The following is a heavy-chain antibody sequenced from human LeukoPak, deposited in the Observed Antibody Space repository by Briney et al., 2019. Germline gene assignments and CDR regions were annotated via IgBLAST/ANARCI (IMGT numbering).Heavy chain of an antibody. D-gene: IGHD6-19*01. CDR3: AKKAFSGWYTPYWYFDL. CDR1: GFTFSSYA. V-gene: IGHV3-23*01. Sequence: GGSLRLSCAASGFTFSSYAMSWVRQAPGKGLEWVSAISGSGGSTYYADSVKGRFTISRDNSKNTLYLQMNSLRAEDTAVYYCAKKAFSGWYTPYWYFDLWGRGTLVTVSS. CDR2: ISGSGGST. J-gene: IGHJ2*01.